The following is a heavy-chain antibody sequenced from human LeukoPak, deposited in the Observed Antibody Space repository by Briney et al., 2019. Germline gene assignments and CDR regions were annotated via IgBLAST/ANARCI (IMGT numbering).Heavy chain of an antibody. CDR1: GYTFTSYG. J-gene: IGHJ5*02. Sequence: GASVKVSCKASGYTFTSYGISWVRQAPGQGLEWMGIIYPGDSDTRYSPSFQGQVTISADKSISTAYLQWSSLKASDTAMYYCARLRGNWFDPWGQGTLVTVSS. CDR3: ARLRGNWFDP. V-gene: IGHV5-51*03. CDR2: IYPGDSDT.